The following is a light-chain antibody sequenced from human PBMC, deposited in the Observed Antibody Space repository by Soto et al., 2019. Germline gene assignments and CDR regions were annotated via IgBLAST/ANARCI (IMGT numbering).Light chain of an antibody. V-gene: IGKV1-12*01. J-gene: IGKJ4*01. CDR1: QGIGVR. CDR2: SAS. CDR3: LQVYSFPLT. Sequence: DIQMTQSPSSLSASIGDRVTITCRASQGIGVRLAWYQQKPGQAPQYLIPSASTLASGVPSRFSGSGSGTDFILTINTLQPEDVATYYCLQVYSFPLTFGEGTKVDIK.